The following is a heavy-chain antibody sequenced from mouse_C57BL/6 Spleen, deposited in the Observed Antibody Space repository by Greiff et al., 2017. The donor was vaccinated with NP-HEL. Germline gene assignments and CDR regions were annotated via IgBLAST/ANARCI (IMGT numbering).Heavy chain of an antibody. CDR3: ARTGEAY. D-gene: IGHD4-1*01. CDR2: INPNNGGT. CDR1: GYTFTDYY. J-gene: IGHJ3*01. V-gene: IGHV1-26*01. Sequence: EVKLQQSGPELVKPGASVKISCKASGYTFTDYYMNWVKQSHGKSLEWIGDINPNNGGTSYNQKFKGKATLTVDKSSSTAYMELRSLTSGDSAVYYCARTGEAYWGQGTLVTVSA.